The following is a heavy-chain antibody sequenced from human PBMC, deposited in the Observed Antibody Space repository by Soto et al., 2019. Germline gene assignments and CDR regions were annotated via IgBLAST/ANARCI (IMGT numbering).Heavy chain of an antibody. J-gene: IGHJ5*02. V-gene: IGHV3-21*01. D-gene: IGHD3-10*01. Sequence: EVQLVESGGGLVKPGGSLRLSCAASGFTFSSYSMNWVRQAPGKGLEWVSSISSSSSYIYYADSVKGRFTISRDNAKNSLYLQMNSLRAEDTAVYYCAREVLWFGELQDDNWFVPWGQGTLVTVSS. CDR1: GFTFSSYS. CDR3: AREVLWFGELQDDNWFVP. CDR2: ISSSSSYI.